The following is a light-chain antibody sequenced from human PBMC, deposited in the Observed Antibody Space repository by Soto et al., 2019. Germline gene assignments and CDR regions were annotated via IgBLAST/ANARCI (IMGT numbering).Light chain of an antibody. CDR1: QGISSY. Sequence: DIQLTQSPSFLSASVGDRVTITCRASQGISSYLAWYQQKPGKAPKLLIYAASTLQSGVPSRFSGSGSGTEFTLTISSLQPEDFATYYCQQLNSYPYTFGQGNKLEIK. CDR2: AAS. CDR3: QQLNSYPYT. J-gene: IGKJ2*01. V-gene: IGKV1-9*01.